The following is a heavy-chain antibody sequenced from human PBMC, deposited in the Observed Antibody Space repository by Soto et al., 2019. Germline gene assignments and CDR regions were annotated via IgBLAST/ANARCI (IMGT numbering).Heavy chain of an antibody. Sequence: EVQLEESGGGSVQLGESLRVSCVASGFTFRNQWMHWVRQVPGKGLVWVCRINGDGTRASYEDFVKGRFTISRDNLQHLLFLKSNTLRVHVRGVYHCARGGAAGRGDAIDIWGPGTTVAVSS. D-gene: IGHD3-10*01. CDR3: ARGGAAGRGDAIDI. V-gene: IGHV3-74*01. J-gene: IGHJ3*02. CDR1: GFTFRNQW. CDR2: INGDGTRA.